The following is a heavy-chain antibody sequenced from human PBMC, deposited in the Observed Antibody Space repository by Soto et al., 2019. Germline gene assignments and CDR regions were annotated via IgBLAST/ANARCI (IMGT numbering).Heavy chain of an antibody. J-gene: IGHJ4*02. CDR2: VYYSGST. V-gene: IGHV4-59*01. Sequence: QVQLQESGPGLVKPSETLSLTCTVSGASISSYYWSWIRQPPGKGLEWIGYVYYSGSTIYNPSLNSRVTISVDTAKNQFSLKLSSVTAADTAMYYCASDTTPSLWGQGTLVTVSS. D-gene: IGHD1-1*01. CDR1: GASISSYY. CDR3: ASDTTPSL.